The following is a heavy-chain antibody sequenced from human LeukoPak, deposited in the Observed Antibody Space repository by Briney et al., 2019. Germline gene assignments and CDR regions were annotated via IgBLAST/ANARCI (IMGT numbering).Heavy chain of an antibody. CDR3: AKRADYYDSSRALYDAFDL. J-gene: IGHJ3*01. CDR2: IRYDGSDK. CDR1: GFIFRTYG. V-gene: IGHV3-30*02. D-gene: IGHD3-16*01. Sequence: GGSLRLSCAASGFIFRTYGMHWVRQAPGKGLEWVTFIRYDGSDKYYADSVRGRFTISRDNSKNTLFLQMNSLRVEDTAVYYCAKRADYYDSSRALYDAFDLWGQGTMVTVSS.